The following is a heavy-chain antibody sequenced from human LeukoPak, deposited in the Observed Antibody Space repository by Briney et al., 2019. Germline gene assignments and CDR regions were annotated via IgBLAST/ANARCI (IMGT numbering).Heavy chain of an antibody. D-gene: IGHD3-22*01. Sequence: PSGTLSLTCAVSGGSLSSSSSSYWGWIRQPPGKGLEWIGSMNYGGTSHYNPSLKSRVTISVDMSKKQFSLKLTSVTAADTAVYYCARYDSDNAMLDYWGQGTLVTVSS. J-gene: IGHJ4*02. CDR1: GGSLSSSSSSY. CDR2: MNYGGTS. CDR3: ARYDSDNAMLDY. V-gene: IGHV4-39*01.